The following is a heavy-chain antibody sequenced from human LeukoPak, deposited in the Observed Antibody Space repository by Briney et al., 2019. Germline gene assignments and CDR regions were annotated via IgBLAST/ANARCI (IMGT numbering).Heavy chain of an antibody. J-gene: IGHJ3*02. Sequence: PSQTLSLTCAVSGGSISSGGYSWSWIRQPPGKGLEWIGYIYHSGSTNYNPSLKSRVTISVDRSKNQFSLKLSSVTAADTAVYYCATNTAQGAFDIWGQGTMVTVSS. D-gene: IGHD5-18*01. CDR1: GGSISSGGYS. CDR3: ATNTAQGAFDI. V-gene: IGHV4-30-2*01. CDR2: IYHSGST.